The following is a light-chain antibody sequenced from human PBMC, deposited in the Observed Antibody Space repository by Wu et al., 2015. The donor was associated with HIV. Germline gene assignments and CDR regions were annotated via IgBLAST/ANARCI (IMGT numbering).Light chain of an antibody. J-gene: IGKJ4*01. CDR3: QQYGSSPQVT. Sequence: EIVLTQSPGTLSLSPGERATLSCRASQSVSSSYLAWYQQKPGQAPRLLIYGASSRATGIPDRFSGSGSGTDFTLTISRLEPEDFAAYFCQQYGSSPQVTFGGGTKVEIK. CDR2: GAS. CDR1: QSVSSSY. V-gene: IGKV3-20*01.